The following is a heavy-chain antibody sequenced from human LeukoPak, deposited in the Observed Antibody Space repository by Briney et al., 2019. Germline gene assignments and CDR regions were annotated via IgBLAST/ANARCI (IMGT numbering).Heavy chain of an antibody. J-gene: IGHJ4*02. CDR1: GFTFSSYG. Sequence: GGSLRLSCAASGFTFSSYGMHWVRQAPGKGLEWVAVISYDGSNKYYADSVKGRFTISRDNSKNTLYLRMNSLRAEDTAVYYCAKPRGIQLWSSFDYWGQGTLVTVSS. V-gene: IGHV3-30*18. CDR3: AKPRGIQLWSSFDY. CDR2: ISYDGSNK. D-gene: IGHD5-18*01.